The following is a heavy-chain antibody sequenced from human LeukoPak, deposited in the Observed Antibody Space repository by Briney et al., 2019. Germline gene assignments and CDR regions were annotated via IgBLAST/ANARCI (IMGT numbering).Heavy chain of an antibody. CDR1: GFTFSSYG. CDR2: IRSNGGST. Sequence: QPGGSLRLSCSASGFTFSSYGMHWVRQAPGKGLEYVSAIRSNGGSTYYADSVRGRFTISRDNSKNTLYLRMSSLRAEDTAVYYCVKAPLTIVAFDYWGQGTLVTVSS. V-gene: IGHV3-64D*09. D-gene: IGHD4-11*01. CDR3: VKAPLTIVAFDY. J-gene: IGHJ4*02.